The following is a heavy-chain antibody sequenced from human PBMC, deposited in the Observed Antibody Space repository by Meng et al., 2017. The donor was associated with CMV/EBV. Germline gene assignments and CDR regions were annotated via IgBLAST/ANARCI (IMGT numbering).Heavy chain of an antibody. CDR1: GFTFSGSA. J-gene: IGHJ4*02. Sequence: GESLKISCAASGFTFSGSAMHWVRQASGKGLEWVGRIRSKANSYATAYAASVKGRFTISRDDSKNTAYLQMNSLRAEDTAVYYCAREYSSSSVFDYWGQGTLVTVSS. V-gene: IGHV3-73*01. CDR3: AREYSSSSVFDY. CDR2: IRSKANSYAT. D-gene: IGHD6-6*01.